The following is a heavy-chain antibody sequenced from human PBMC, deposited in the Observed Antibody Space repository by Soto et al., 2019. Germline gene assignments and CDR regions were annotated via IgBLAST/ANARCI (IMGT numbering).Heavy chain of an antibody. CDR2: IKQDGSEK. J-gene: IGHJ6*03. V-gene: IGHV3-7*01. D-gene: IGHD3-16*01. Sequence: EVQLVESGGGLVQPGGSLRLSCAASGFTFSSYWMSWVRQAPGKGLEWVANIKQDGSEKYYVDSVKGRFTISRDNAKNSLYLQMNGLRAEDTAVYYCASTRGGGFLSYTPYYMDVWGKGTTVTVSS. CDR1: GFTFSSYW. CDR3: ASTRGGGFLSYTPYYMDV.